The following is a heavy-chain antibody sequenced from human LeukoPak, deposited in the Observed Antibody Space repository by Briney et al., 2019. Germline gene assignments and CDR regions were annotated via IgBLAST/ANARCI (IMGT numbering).Heavy chain of an antibody. J-gene: IGHJ3*02. Sequence: SETLSLTCTVSGGSISSSSYYWSWIRQPAGKGLEWIGRIYPSGSPNYNPSLKSRVTISLDTSKNQFSLNLNSVTAADTAVYYCAREAHYFDSTGYWDAFDIWGQGTMVTVSS. CDR2: IYPSGSP. D-gene: IGHD3-22*01. CDR1: GGSISSSSYY. CDR3: AREAHYFDSTGYWDAFDI. V-gene: IGHV4-61*02.